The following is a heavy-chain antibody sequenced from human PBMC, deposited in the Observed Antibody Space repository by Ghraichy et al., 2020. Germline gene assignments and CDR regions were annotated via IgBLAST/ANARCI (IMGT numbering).Heavy chain of an antibody. D-gene: IGHD3-10*01. CDR1: GGSFSGYY. CDR2: INHSGST. J-gene: IGHJ6*02. V-gene: IGHV4-34*01. CDR3: ARMSTEPRGYGMDV. Sequence: SETLSLTCAVYGGSFSGYYWSRIRQPPGKGLEWIGEINHSGSTNYNPSLKSRVTISLDTSKNQFSLKLTSVTAADTAVYYCARMSTEPRGYGMDVWGQGTTVTVSS.